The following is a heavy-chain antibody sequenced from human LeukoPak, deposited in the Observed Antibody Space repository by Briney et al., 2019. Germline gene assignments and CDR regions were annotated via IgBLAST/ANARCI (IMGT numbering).Heavy chain of an antibody. CDR3: AKVSGWKYQLPTVDY. CDR1: GFTFVSYA. V-gene: IGHV3-23*01. D-gene: IGHD2-2*01. CDR2: ISGSGGST. Sequence: GGSLRLFCAVSGFTFVSYAMSWVRQAPGKGLEWVSAISGSGGSTYYADSVKGRFTISRDNSKNTLYLQMNSLRAEDTAVYYCAKVSGWKYQLPTVDYWGQGTRVPVSS. J-gene: IGHJ4*02.